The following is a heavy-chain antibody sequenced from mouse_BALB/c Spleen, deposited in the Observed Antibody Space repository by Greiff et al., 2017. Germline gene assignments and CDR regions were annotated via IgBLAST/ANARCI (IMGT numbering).Heavy chain of an antibody. CDR2: INPGSGGT. Sequence: VQLQESGAELVRPGTSVKVSCKASGYAFTNYLIEWVKQRPGQGLEWIGVINPGSGGTNYNEKFKGKATLTADKSSSTAYMQLSSLTSDDSAVYFCARSALITTATSWFAYWGQGTLVTVSA. CDR3: ARSALITTATSWFAY. V-gene: IGHV1-54*01. J-gene: IGHJ3*01. CDR1: GYAFTNYL. D-gene: IGHD1-2*01.